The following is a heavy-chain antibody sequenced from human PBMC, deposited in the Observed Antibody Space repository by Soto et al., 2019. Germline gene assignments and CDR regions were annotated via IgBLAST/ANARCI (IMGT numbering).Heavy chain of an antibody. V-gene: IGHV4-31*03. CDR3: AASCVACGGFNYYGMDV. D-gene: IGHD2-21*01. CDR2: IYYSGTT. CDR1: GGSISSGGYY. Sequence: SETLSLTCTVSGGSISSGGYYWYWIRQHPGKGLEWIGYIYYSGTTYYNPSLKSRVTISVDTSKNQFSLKLSSVTAADTAVFYCAASCVACGGFNYYGMDVWGQGTTVTVS. J-gene: IGHJ6*02.